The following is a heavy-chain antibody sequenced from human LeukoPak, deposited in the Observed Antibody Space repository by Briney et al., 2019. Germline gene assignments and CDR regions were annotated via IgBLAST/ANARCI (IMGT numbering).Heavy chain of an antibody. CDR2: INPSGGST. V-gene: IGHV1-46*01. Sequence: GASVKVPCKASGYTFTSYYMHWVRQAPGQGLEWMGIINPSGGSTSYAQKFQGRVTMTRDMSTSTVYMELSSLRSEDTAVYYCAREANDYGDYANWFDPWGQGTLVTVSS. J-gene: IGHJ5*02. CDR1: GYTFTSYY. CDR3: AREANDYGDYANWFDP. D-gene: IGHD4-17*01.